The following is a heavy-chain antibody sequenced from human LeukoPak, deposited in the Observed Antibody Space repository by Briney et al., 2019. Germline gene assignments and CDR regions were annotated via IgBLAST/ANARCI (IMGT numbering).Heavy chain of an antibody. V-gene: IGHV3-21*01. Sequence: RGGSLRLSCAASGFTFSSYSMNWVRQAPGKGLEWVSSIRDSAYRTYYADSVKGRFTISRDNAKNSLYLQMNSLRAEDTAVYYCARENTMIRGVPRGFDIWGQGTMVTVSS. CDR3: ARENTMIRGVPRGFDI. D-gene: IGHD3-10*01. CDR2: IRDSAYRT. J-gene: IGHJ3*02. CDR1: GFTFSSYS.